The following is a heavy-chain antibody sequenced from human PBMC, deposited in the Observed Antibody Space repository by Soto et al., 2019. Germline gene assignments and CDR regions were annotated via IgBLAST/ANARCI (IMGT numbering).Heavy chain of an antibody. CDR3: ARTRAARPGWFDP. D-gene: IGHD6-6*01. Sequence: PSETLSLTCTVSGGSISSSDFYWGWLRQTPGKGLEFIGSMYHSGSTNYNPSLKSRVTISVDKSKNQFSLKLSSVTAADTAVYYCARTRAARPGWFDPWGQGTLVTVSS. V-gene: IGHV4-39*07. CDR1: GGSISSSDFY. J-gene: IGHJ5*02. CDR2: MYHSGST.